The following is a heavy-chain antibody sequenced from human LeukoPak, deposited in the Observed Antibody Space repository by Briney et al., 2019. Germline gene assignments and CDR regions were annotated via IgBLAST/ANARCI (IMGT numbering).Heavy chain of an antibody. J-gene: IGHJ5*02. Sequence: GGSLRLSCAASGFTFNNFGMHWVRQAPGKGLEWVAVLSYDGSNKYYADSVKGRFTISGDNSKNTLYLQMNSLTVEDTAVYYCAKGWRMSDPWGQGTLVTVSS. CDR3: AKGWRMSDP. CDR1: GFTFNNFG. V-gene: IGHV3-30*18. CDR2: LSYDGSNK. D-gene: IGHD1-1*01.